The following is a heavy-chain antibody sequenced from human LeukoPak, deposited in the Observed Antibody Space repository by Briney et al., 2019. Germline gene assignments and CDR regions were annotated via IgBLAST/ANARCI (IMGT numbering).Heavy chain of an antibody. CDR2: ISAYNGNT. Sequence: ASVKVSCKASGYTFTSYGISWVRQAPGQGLEWMGWISAYNGNTNYAQKLQGRVTMTTDTSTSTAYMELRSLRSDDTAVYYCARDHCSSTSCLRNYYYGMDVWGQGTTVTVSS. D-gene: IGHD2-2*01. J-gene: IGHJ6*02. CDR1: GYTFTSYG. CDR3: ARDHCSSTSCLRNYYYGMDV. V-gene: IGHV1-18*01.